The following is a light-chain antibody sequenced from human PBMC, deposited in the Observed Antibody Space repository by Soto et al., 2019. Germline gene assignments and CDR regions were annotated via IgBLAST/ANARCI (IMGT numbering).Light chain of an antibody. V-gene: IGKV1-39*01. J-gene: IGKJ4*01. Sequence: DIQMTQSPSSLSASVGDRVTITCRASQSISSHLNWYQQKPGKAPKLLMYGASSLQSGVPSRFSGSGSGTDLTLTISSLQPEDFATYYCQQSYSTPLTLGGGTKVDIK. CDR3: QQSYSTPLT. CDR1: QSISSH. CDR2: GAS.